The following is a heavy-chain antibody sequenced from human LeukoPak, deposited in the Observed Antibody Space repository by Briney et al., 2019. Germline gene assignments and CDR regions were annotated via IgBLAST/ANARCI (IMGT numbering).Heavy chain of an antibody. D-gene: IGHD3-9*01. CDR2: TYYRSKWYN. CDR1: GDSVSCNSAA. J-gene: IGHJ6*03. V-gene: IGHV6-1*01. Sequence: SQTLSLTCAISGDSVSCNSAAWNWIRQSPSRGLEWLGRTYYRSKWYNDYAVSVKSRITINPDTSKNQFSLQLNSVTPEDTAVYYCARGRLRYSDWLPDYYYYMDVWGKGTTVTVSS. CDR3: ARGRLRYSDWLPDYYYYMDV.